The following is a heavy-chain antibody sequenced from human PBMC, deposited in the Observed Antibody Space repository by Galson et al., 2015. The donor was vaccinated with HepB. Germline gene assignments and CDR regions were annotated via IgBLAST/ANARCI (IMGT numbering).Heavy chain of an antibody. CDR1: GYTLTELS. J-gene: IGHJ6*02. CDR3: ARVLYGSGSYPDWAGDYYGMDV. Sequence: SVKVSCKVSGYTLTELSVHWVRQAPGKGLEWMGGSDPEDGETIFAQKFQGRVTMTEDTYTDTAYMELSSLRSEDTAVYYCARVLYGSGSYPDWAGDYYGMDVWGQGTTVTVSS. CDR2: SDPEDGET. D-gene: IGHD3-10*01. V-gene: IGHV1-24*01.